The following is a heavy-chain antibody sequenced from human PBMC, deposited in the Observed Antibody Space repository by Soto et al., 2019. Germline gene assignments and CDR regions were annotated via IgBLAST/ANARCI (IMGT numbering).Heavy chain of an antibody. Sequence: GGSLRLSCAASGFTVTSKSMSWVRQAPGKGLEWVTVIYTGGSAHYAESVKGRFTISRDISKNTLILQMNSLRAEDTAVYYCARGVSYGYFDYWGQGTPSPSPQ. D-gene: IGHD3-16*01. J-gene: IGHJ4*02. CDR3: ARGVSYGYFDY. CDR1: GFTVTSKS. V-gene: IGHV3-53*01. CDR2: IYTGGSA.